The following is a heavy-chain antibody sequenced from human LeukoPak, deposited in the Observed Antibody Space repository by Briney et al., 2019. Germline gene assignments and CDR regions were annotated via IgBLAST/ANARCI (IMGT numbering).Heavy chain of an antibody. CDR2: ISSSSSYI. Sequence: GGSLRLSCAASGFTFSSYNMNWVRQGPGKGLEWVSSISSSSSYIYYADSVKGRFTISRDNAKNSLYLQMNSLRAEDTAVYYCARNLVGASGFDYWGQGTLVTVSS. J-gene: IGHJ4*02. CDR3: ARNLVGASGFDY. CDR1: GFTFSSYN. V-gene: IGHV3-21*01. D-gene: IGHD1-26*01.